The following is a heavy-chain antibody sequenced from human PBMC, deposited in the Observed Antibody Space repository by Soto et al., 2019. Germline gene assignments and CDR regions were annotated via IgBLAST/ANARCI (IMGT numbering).Heavy chain of an antibody. CDR3: TRGSHQVIYSYYGMDV. Sequence: VQLVESGGGLVKPGGSLRLSCAASGFTFSNAWMSWVRQVPGKGLEWVGRIKSKTDGGTRDYAAPVKGRFTISRADSKKTLYLQMKSLKAEDTGVYYCTRGSHQVIYSYYGMDVWGQGTTVTVSS. CDR1: GFTFSNAW. V-gene: IGHV3-15*01. J-gene: IGHJ6*02. D-gene: IGHD1-26*01. CDR2: IKSKTDGGTR.